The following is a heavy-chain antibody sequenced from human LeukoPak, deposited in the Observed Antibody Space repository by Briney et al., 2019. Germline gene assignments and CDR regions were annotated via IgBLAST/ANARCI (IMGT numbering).Heavy chain of an antibody. CDR3: AKCRSESIAAAGNH. D-gene: IGHD6-13*01. J-gene: IGHJ4*02. CDR1: GFTFSSYA. Sequence: GGSLRLSCAASGFTFSSYALSWVRQAPGKGLEWVSVIGGSGDNGYYAESAKGRFTISRDNSKNTLYLEINSLRAEDTAIYYCAKCRSESIAAAGNHWGQGTLVIVSS. CDR2: IGGSGDNG. V-gene: IGHV3-23*01.